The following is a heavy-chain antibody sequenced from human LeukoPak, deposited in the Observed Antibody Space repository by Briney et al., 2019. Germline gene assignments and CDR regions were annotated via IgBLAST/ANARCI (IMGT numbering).Heavy chain of an antibody. V-gene: IGHV3-21*01. D-gene: IGHD3-22*01. CDR2: ISVRSNYR. CDR1: GFAFSDYW. CDR3: VRLRRNNDRSGYYYYYDY. J-gene: IGHJ4*02. Sequence: GSLRLSCAASGFAFSDYWMTWVRQAPGKGLEWVSSISVRSNYRYYADSVRGRFTISRDDARDSLFLQMNSLRAEDTAVYFCVRLRRNNDRSGYYYYYDYWGQGTLVTVSS.